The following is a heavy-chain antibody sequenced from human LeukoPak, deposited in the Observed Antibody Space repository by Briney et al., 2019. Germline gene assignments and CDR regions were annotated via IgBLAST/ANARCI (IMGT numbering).Heavy chain of an antibody. CDR2: IYYSGST. CDR3: AREPYGSGTFDY. V-gene: IGHV4-59*01. J-gene: IGHJ4*02. D-gene: IGHD3-10*01. Sequence: SETLSLTCTVSGGSISSYYWSWIRQPPEKGLEWIRYIYYSGSTNYNPSLKSRVTISVDTSKNQFSLKLSSVTAADTAEYYCAREPYGSGTFDYWGQGTLVTVSA. CDR1: GGSISSYY.